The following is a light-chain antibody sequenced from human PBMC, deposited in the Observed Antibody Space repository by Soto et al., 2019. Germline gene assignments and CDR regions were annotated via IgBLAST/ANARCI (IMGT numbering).Light chain of an antibody. CDR1: QDIKKY. CDR2: TAS. V-gene: IGKV1-33*01. J-gene: IGKJ1*01. CDR3: QEYETFSPWT. Sequence: DIQMTQSPSSLSASVGDRVTITCQASQDIKKYLNWYQQKSGRAPKLLIYTASDLQTGVPSRFSGSGSGTEFTLAISSLEPDDFATYYCQEYETFSPWTFGQGTKVDIK.